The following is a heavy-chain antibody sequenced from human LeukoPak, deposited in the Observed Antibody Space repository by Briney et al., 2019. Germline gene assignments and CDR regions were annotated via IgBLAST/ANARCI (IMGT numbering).Heavy chain of an antibody. Sequence: GASVKVSCKASGGTFSSYAISRVRQAPGQGLEWMGRIIPILGIANYAQKFQGRVTITADKSTSTAYMELSSLRSEDTAVYYCARDWYYYDSSGYYPPGFDYWGQGTLVTVSS. V-gene: IGHV1-69*04. CDR1: GGTFSSYA. CDR2: IIPILGIA. CDR3: ARDWYYYDSSGYYPPGFDY. D-gene: IGHD3-22*01. J-gene: IGHJ4*02.